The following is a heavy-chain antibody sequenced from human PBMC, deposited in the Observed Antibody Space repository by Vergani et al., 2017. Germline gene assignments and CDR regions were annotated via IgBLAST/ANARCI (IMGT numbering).Heavy chain of an antibody. CDR2: TWYDGNNK. CDR1: GFTFNQYG. D-gene: IGHD1-14*01. V-gene: IGHV3-33*01. Sequence: QVQLVEPGGGVVQPGRSLRLSCAASGFTFNQYGMHWVRQAPGKGLEWVAVTWYDGNNKQYADSVKGRFTISRDNSNSTMYLQMNSLRDEDTGVYYCARDLRLLYNRFDPWGQGTLVTVSS. J-gene: IGHJ5*02. CDR3: ARDLRLLYNRFDP.